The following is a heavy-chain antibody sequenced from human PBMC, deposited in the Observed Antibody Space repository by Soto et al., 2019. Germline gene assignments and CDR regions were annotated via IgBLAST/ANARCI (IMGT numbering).Heavy chain of an antibody. CDR2: IYYSGST. CDR1: GGSISSYY. CDR3: ARSSSGWYRD. D-gene: IGHD6-19*01. Sequence: QVQLQESGPGLVKPSGTLSLTCTVSGGSISSYYWSWIRQPPGKGLEWIGYIYYSGSTNYNPSLKSRVTISVDTSKNQFSLKLSSVTAADTAVYYCARSSSGWYRDWGQGTLVTVSS. J-gene: IGHJ4*02. V-gene: IGHV4-59*01.